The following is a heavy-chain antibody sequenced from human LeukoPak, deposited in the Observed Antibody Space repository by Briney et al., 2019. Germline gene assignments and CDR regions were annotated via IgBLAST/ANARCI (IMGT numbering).Heavy chain of an antibody. CDR3: ATSGSFFHFDY. Sequence: SETLSLTCTVSGGSINSYYWSWIRQPPGKGLEWIGYIYYSGSTNYNPSLKSRVTISVDTSKNRFSLKLSSVTAADAAVYCCATSGSFFHFDYWGQGTLVTVSS. V-gene: IGHV4-59*01. CDR1: GGSINSYY. D-gene: IGHD1-26*01. J-gene: IGHJ4*02. CDR2: IYYSGST.